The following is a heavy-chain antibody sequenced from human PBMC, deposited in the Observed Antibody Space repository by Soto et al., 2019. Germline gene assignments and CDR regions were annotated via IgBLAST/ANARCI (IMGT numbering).Heavy chain of an antibody. CDR1: GGSISSGGYS. Sequence: QLQLQESGSGLVKPSQTLSLTCAVSGGSISSGGYSWSWIRQPPGKSLELIGYIYHSASTYYNPSLKSRVTIPVDRSKNLRSLKLTAVTGADTAVYYCAGLPYYWGQGTLVTVSS. V-gene: IGHV4-30-2*01. CDR2: IYHSAST. CDR3: AGLPYY. J-gene: IGHJ4*02.